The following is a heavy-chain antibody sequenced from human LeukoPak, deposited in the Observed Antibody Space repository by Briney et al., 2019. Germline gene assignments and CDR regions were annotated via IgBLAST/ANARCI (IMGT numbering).Heavy chain of an antibody. CDR2: INNSGST. CDR1: GGSFSGSS. D-gene: IGHD2/OR15-2a*01. CDR3: ARSAYCISEYSSDY. V-gene: IGHV4-34*01. J-gene: IGHJ4*02. Sequence: SETLSLTCAVYGGSFSGSSRSWIRQPPGKGLEWIGEINNSGSTNYNPSLKSRVTISVDASKNQFSLKLSSVTAADTAVYYCARSAYCISEYSSDYWGQGTLVTVSS.